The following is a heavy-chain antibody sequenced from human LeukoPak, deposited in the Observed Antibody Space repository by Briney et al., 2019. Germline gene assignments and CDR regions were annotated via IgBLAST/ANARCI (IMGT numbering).Heavy chain of an antibody. CDR2: IYYSGST. CDR1: GGSISSSSYY. D-gene: IGHD3-9*01. V-gene: IGHV4-39*01. CDR3: ASEPNLLRYFHWFDY. Sequence: PSETLSLTCTVSGGSISSSSYYWGWIRQPPGKGLEWIGSIYYSGSTYYNPSLKSRVTISVDTSKNQFSLKLSSVTAADTAVYYCASEPNLLRYFHWFDYWGQGTLVTVSS. J-gene: IGHJ4*02.